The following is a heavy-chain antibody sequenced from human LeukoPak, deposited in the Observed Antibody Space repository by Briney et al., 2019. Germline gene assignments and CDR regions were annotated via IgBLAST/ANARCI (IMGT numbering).Heavy chain of an antibody. D-gene: IGHD3-9*01. CDR3: ARDLDVLRYFDWLSPGPYYFDY. V-gene: IGHV1-18*01. CDR1: GYTFTSYG. Sequence: ASVKVSCKASGYTFTSYGIGWVRQAPGQGLEWMGWISAYNGNTNYAQKLQGRVTMTTDTSTSTAYMELRSLRSDDTAVYYCARDLDVLRYFDWLSPGPYYFDYWGQGTLVTVSS. CDR2: ISAYNGNT. J-gene: IGHJ4*02.